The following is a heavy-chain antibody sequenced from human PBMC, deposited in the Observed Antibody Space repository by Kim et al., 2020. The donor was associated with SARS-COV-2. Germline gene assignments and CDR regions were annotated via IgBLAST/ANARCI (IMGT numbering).Heavy chain of an antibody. CDR3: ARGLQSDYYYHGMDV. V-gene: IGHV4-38-2*02. Sequence: SETLSLTCTVSGYSISSGYYWGWIRQPPGKGLEWIASIYHSGSTYYKPSLRSRVTISVDTSKNQFSLKPTSVSAADTAKYYCARGLQSDYYYHGMDVWGQGTTVTVSS. CDR1: GYSISSGYY. D-gene: IGHD4-4*01. CDR2: IYHSGST. J-gene: IGHJ6*02.